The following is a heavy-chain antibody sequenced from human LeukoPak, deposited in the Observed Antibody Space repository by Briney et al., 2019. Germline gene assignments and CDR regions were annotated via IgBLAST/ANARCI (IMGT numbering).Heavy chain of an antibody. CDR1: GITFSTAW. CDR2: IKSKIGGATA. Sequence: PGGSLTLSCAASGITFSTAWMSWFRQAPGKGLEWVGRIKSKIGGATADYAAPVKDRFTILRDDSKNTLYLQMNSLKTEDTAVYYCATDRAWFDPWGQGTLVTVSS. CDR3: ATDRAWFDP. D-gene: IGHD3-10*01. V-gene: IGHV3-15*01. J-gene: IGHJ5*02.